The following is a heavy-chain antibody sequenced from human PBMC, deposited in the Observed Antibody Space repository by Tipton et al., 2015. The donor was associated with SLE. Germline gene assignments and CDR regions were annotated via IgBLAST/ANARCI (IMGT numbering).Heavy chain of an antibody. CDR3: AKDLGGHGYGDYDFDF. V-gene: IGHV3-23*01. CDR1: GFTFSTYA. CDR2: IIGSGEST. D-gene: IGHD4-17*01. J-gene: IGHJ4*02. Sequence: GSLRLSCAASGFTFSTYAMHWVRQAPGKGLEWVSAIIGSGESTYYADSVEGRFTIDRDNSKNTLYLQMNSLRAEDTAVYYCAKDLGGHGYGDYDFDFWGQGTLVTVSS.